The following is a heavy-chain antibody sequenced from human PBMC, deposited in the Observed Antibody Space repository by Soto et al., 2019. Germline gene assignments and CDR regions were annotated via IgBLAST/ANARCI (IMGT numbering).Heavy chain of an antibody. CDR3: ARDRAEDY. CDR1: GFTFSSYS. Sequence: EVQLVESGGGLVQPGGSLRLSCAATGFTFSSYSMNWVRQAPGKGLEWISYISGSSSTIYYADSVEGRFTISRDNAKNSLYLQMSSLRAEDTSVYYCARDRAEDYWGQATLVTVSS. CDR2: ISGSSSTI. V-gene: IGHV3-48*01. J-gene: IGHJ4*02.